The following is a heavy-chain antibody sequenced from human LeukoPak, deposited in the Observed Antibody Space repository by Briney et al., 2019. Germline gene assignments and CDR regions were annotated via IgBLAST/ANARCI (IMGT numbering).Heavy chain of an antibody. J-gene: IGHJ4*02. Sequence: ASVKVSCKASGGTFSSYAISWVRQAPGQGLEWMGGIIPIFGTANYAQKFQGRVTITTDESTSTAYMELSSLGSEDTAVYYCARALYDSSGYYAPDFDYWGQGTLVTVSS. CDR2: IIPIFGTA. D-gene: IGHD3-22*01. CDR3: ARALYDSSGYYAPDFDY. CDR1: GGTFSSYA. V-gene: IGHV1-69*05.